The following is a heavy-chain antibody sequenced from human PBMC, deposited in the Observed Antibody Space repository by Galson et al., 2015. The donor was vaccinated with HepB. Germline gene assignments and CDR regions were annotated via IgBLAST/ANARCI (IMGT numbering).Heavy chain of an antibody. V-gene: IGHV3-23*01. J-gene: IGHJ5*02. CDR3: VKEGAWFGGDWFDP. D-gene: IGHD3-16*01. CDR1: GFIFRHRA. Sequence: SLRLSCAGSGFIFRHRAMAWIRQAPGKELEWVSGINGRGSTRSYSDAVKGRFSISRDNSKDTVFLQMDNLRPEDTAVYYCVKEGAWFGGDWFDPWGQGALVTVS. CDR2: INGRGSTR.